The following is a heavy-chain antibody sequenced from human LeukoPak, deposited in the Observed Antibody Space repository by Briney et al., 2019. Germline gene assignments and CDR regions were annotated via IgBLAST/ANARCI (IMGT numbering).Heavy chain of an antibody. D-gene: IGHD6-19*01. V-gene: IGHV1-24*01. CDR3: ARDQVGYSSGWIFDY. Sequence: GASVKVSCKVSGYTLTELSMHWVRQAPGKGLEWMGRFDPEDGETIYAQKFQGRVTITRDTSASTAYMELSSLRSEDTAVYYCARDQVGYSSGWIFDYWGQGTLVTVSS. CDR1: GYTLTELS. CDR2: FDPEDGET. J-gene: IGHJ4*02.